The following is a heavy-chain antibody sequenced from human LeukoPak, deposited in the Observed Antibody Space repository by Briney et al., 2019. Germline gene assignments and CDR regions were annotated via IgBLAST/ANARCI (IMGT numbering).Heavy chain of an antibody. Sequence: KPSETLSLTCIVSGDFISTSSDYWGWIRQPPGKGLEWIGSIYYTGSTHYKPSLRGRVTISVDSTNNQFSLRLSSVTAADTAMYYCARHRDFHDSSGYLPAFDVWGQGRLITVSS. J-gene: IGHJ3*01. D-gene: IGHD3-22*01. V-gene: IGHV4-39*01. CDR3: ARHRDFHDSSGYLPAFDV. CDR1: GDFISTSSDY. CDR2: IYYTGST.